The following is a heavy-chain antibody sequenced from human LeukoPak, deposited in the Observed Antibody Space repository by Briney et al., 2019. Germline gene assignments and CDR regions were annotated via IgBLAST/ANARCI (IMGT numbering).Heavy chain of an antibody. J-gene: IGHJ4*02. CDR2: INAGNGHT. Sequence: ASVKVSCKASGYTFSGYAIHWVRQAPGQRFEWMGWINAGNGHTKYSQNSQGRVTITRDSSANIVYMDVSSLTSEDTAVYYCARGIWSATRVDYYLDNWGRGTLVTVSS. CDR1: GYTFSGYA. CDR3: ARGIWSATRVDYYLDN. V-gene: IGHV1-3*01. D-gene: IGHD5-24*01.